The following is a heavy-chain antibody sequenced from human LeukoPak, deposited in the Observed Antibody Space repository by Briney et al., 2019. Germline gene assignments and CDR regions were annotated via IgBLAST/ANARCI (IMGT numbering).Heavy chain of an antibody. J-gene: IGHJ4*02. CDR3: ARFCTGTNCHYSFDYVFDY. V-gene: IGHV1-18*01. Sequence: ASVKVSCKTSGYTFTSYDISWVRQAPGQGLEWVGWVSPYSGNRNHAQKFQGRVTMTTDTSTSTAYMELRGLTSDDTAVYYCARFCTGTNCHYSFDYVFDYWGQGTLVTVSS. CDR1: GYTFTSYD. CDR2: VSPYSGNR. D-gene: IGHD2-2*01.